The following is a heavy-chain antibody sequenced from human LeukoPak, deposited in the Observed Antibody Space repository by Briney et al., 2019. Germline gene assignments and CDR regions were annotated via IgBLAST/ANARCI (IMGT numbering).Heavy chain of an antibody. CDR1: GFTFSSYA. D-gene: IGHD3-22*01. CDR2: ISGSVGST. V-gene: IGHV3-23*01. CDR3: ARDAYFYDSSGYYDDY. J-gene: IGHJ4*02. Sequence: HSGGSLRLSCVVSGFTFSSYAMSWVRQAPGKGLEWVSVISGSVGSTYYADSVKGRFTISRDNAKNSLYLQMNSLRAEDTAVYYCARDAYFYDSSGYYDDYWGQGTLVTVSS.